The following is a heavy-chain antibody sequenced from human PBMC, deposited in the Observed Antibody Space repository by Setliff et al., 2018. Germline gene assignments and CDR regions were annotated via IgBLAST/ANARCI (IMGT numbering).Heavy chain of an antibody. Sequence: SETLSLTCAVYGGSFSGYYWSWIRQPPGKGLEWIGEINHSGSTNYNPSLKSRVTISVDTSKNQFSLKLSSVTAAGTAVYYCARYYDSSGYYDADFDYWGQGSLVTVSS. J-gene: IGHJ4*02. CDR1: GGSFSGYY. D-gene: IGHD3-22*01. CDR3: ARYYDSSGYYDADFDY. CDR2: INHSGST. V-gene: IGHV4-34*01.